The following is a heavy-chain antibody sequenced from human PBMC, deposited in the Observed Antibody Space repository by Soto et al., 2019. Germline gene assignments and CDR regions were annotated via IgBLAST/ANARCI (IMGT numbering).Heavy chain of an antibody. Sequence: PGGSLRLSCAASGFTFSNYGMHWVRQTPGKGLEWVAVISYDGSHQFYTDSAKGRFTISRDNSKNTLYLQMNSLKTEDTAMYYCAKDPKCCTIGSHFLDNWFDPWGQGTLVTVSS. CDR3: AKDPKCCTIGSHFLDNWFDP. CDR1: GFTFSNYG. V-gene: IGHV3-30*18. D-gene: IGHD2-8*01. CDR2: ISYDGSHQ. J-gene: IGHJ5*02.